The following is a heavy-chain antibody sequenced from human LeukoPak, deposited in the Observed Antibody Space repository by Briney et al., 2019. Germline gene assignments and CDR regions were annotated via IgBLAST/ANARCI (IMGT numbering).Heavy chain of an antibody. V-gene: IGHV3-30-3*01. CDR2: ISYDGSNK. Sequence: GGSLRLSCAASGFTFSSYAMHWVRQAPGKGLEWVAVISYDGSNKYYADSVKGRFTISRDNSKNTLYLQMNSLRAEDTAVYYWAREAWIHYYFDYWGQGTLVTVSS. J-gene: IGHJ4*02. CDR3: AREAWIHYYFDY. CDR1: GFTFSSYA. D-gene: IGHD5-18*01.